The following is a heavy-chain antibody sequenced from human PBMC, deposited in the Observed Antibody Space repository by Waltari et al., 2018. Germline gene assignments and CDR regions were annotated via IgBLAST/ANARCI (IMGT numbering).Heavy chain of an antibody. CDR3: ASWISGGFGIDY. CDR1: GFTFSSYA. V-gene: IGHV3-23*01. Sequence: EVQLLESGGGLVQPGGSLRLSCEASGFTFSSYAMRCVRQAPGKGLEWVSAISDNGHDTYYADSVRGRFTIFRDNSRNTVYLQLNSLRAEDTAVYYCASWISGGFGIDYWGQGTLVTVSS. D-gene: IGHD2-15*01. CDR2: ISDNGHDT. J-gene: IGHJ4*02.